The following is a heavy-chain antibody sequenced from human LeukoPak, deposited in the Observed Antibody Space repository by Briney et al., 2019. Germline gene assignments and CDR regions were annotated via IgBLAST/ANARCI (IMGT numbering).Heavy chain of an antibody. CDR1: VYSFPPYY. V-gene: IGHV1-2*02. Sequence: ASENVSRKASVYSFPPYYMHWVRQAPGQGLECMVGLNPNSGDTNYAQNFQGRVTMTRYTSHSTPHLELSRVTCEHTAVYYGARGDIESAYWGQGTQVTASS. J-gene: IGHJ4*02. CDR2: LNPNSGDT. D-gene: IGHD2-21*02. CDR3: ARGDIESAY.